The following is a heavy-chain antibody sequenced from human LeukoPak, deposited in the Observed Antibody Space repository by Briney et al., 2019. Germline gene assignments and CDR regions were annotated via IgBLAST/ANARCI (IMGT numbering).Heavy chain of an antibody. CDR1: GYTFTGYY. V-gene: IGHV1-2*02. Sequence: GASVKVSCKASGYTFTGYYIHWVRQAPGQGLEWMGWINPNSGGTNYAQRFQGRVTMIRDTSISTAYMELSRLRSDDTAVYYCARDYYGSGSFYARSFRGEYYFDYWGQGTLLTVSS. CDR3: ARDYYGSGSFYARSFRGEYYFDY. J-gene: IGHJ4*02. CDR2: INPNSGGT. D-gene: IGHD3-10*01.